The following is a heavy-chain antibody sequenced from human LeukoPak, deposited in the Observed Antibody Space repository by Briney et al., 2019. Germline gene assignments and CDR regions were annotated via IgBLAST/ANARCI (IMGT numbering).Heavy chain of an antibody. CDR3: ARSSGSYSGRFDY. CDR2: IYYSGSP. CDR1: GGSISGYY. V-gene: IGHV4-59*12. Sequence: SEALSLTCSVSGGSISGYYWSWIRQPPGKGLEWIGYIYYSGSPDYNPSLKSRVTMSVDTSKNQFSLKLSSVTAADTAVYYCARSSGSYSGRFDYWGQGTLVTVSS. D-gene: IGHD1-26*01. J-gene: IGHJ4*02.